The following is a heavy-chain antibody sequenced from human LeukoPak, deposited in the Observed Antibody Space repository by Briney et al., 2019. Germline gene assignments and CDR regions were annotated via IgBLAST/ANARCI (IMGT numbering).Heavy chain of an antibody. V-gene: IGHV4-59*01. CDR1: GGSISSYY. CDR2: IYYSGST. Sequence: SETLSLTCTVSGGSISSYYWSWIRQPPGKGLEWIGYIYYSGSTNYNPSLKSRVTISVDTSKNQFSLKLSSVTAADTAVYYCARAYSSNWYGRNWFDPWGQGTLVTVSS. D-gene: IGHD6-13*01. CDR3: ARAYSSNWYGRNWFDP. J-gene: IGHJ5*02.